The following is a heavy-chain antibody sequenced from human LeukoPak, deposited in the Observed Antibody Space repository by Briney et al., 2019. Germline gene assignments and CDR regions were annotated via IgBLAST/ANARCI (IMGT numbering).Heavy chain of an antibody. CDR3: ARDWVGGWAFDI. J-gene: IGHJ3*02. D-gene: IGHD3-16*01. CDR2: ISSNGGRT. V-gene: IGHV3-64*01. CDR1: GFTFSNSY. Sequence: GGSLRLSCAAFGFTFSNSYMHWVRQAPGKGLEYVSSISSNGGRTYYANSVNGRFTISRDNDKNTLFLQLGSLRPEDMAVYYCARDWVGGWAFDIWGQGTMVAVSS.